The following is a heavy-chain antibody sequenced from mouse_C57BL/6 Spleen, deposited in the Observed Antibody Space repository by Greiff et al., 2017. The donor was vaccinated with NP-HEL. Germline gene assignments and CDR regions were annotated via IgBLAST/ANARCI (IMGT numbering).Heavy chain of an antibody. Sequence: QVQLQQPGAELVKPGASVKMSCTASGYTFTSYWITWVWQRPGQGLEWIGDIYPGCGNTNYNEKFKSKATLTVDTSSSTAHMQLSSLTSEDSAVYYSARRAYLYYFDYWGKGTTLTVSS. CDR2: IYPGCGNT. D-gene: IGHD6-5*01. CDR1: GYTFTSYW. CDR3: ARRAYLYYFDY. V-gene: IGHV1-55*01. J-gene: IGHJ2*01.